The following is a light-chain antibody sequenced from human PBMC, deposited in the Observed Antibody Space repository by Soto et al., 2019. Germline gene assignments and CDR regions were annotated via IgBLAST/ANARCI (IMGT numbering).Light chain of an antibody. V-gene: IGLV1-40*01. CDR3: QSYDSSRSHWV. Sequence: QSALTQPPSVSGAPGQRVTISCTGSSSNIGARYDVHWYQQLPGTAPKLLIYSNNNRPSGVPDRFSGSKSGTSASLAITGLQPEDEADYYCQSYDSSRSHWVFGGGTKLTVL. CDR2: SNN. CDR1: SSNIGARYD. J-gene: IGLJ3*02.